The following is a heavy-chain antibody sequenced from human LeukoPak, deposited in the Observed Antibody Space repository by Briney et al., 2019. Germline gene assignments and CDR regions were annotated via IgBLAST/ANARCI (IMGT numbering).Heavy chain of an antibody. D-gene: IGHD3-10*01. V-gene: IGHV4-34*01. CDR2: INHSGST. Sequence: SETLSLTCAVYGGSFSGYYWSWIRQPPGKGLEWIGEINHSGSTNYNPSLKSRVTISVDTSKNQFSLKLSSVTAADTAVYYCASVQTGVYGSGSLMDRSPAFDPWGQGTLVTVSS. CDR1: GGSFSGYY. J-gene: IGHJ5*02. CDR3: ASVQTGVYGSGSLMDRSPAFDP.